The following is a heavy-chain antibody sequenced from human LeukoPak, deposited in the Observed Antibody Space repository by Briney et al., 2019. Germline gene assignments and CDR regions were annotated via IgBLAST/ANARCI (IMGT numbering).Heavy chain of an antibody. D-gene: IGHD4-17*01. CDR1: GFTFSSYS. J-gene: IGHJ5*02. CDR3: AKDRQKATYGDYQDWFDP. CDR2: ISSSSSYI. Sequence: GGSLRLSCAASGFTFSSYSMNWVRQAPGKGLEWVSSISSSSSYIYYADSVKGRFTISRDNAKNSLYLQMNSLRAEDTAVYYCAKDRQKATYGDYQDWFDPWGQGTLVTVSS. V-gene: IGHV3-21*01.